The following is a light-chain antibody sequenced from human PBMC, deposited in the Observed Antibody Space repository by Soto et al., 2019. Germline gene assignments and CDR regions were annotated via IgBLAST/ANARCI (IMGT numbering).Light chain of an antibody. CDR3: CSHSSSITWM. J-gene: IGLJ3*02. V-gene: IGLV2-14*03. Sequence: QSVLTQTASVSGSPGQSITMSCTGTSSYVGGYHFVSWYQQHPGKAPKLIVHEVANRLSGVSGRFSGSKSGNTAFLTISGLQAEDEAVYYCCSHSSSITWMFGGGTKLTVL. CDR1: SSYVGGYHF. CDR2: EVA.